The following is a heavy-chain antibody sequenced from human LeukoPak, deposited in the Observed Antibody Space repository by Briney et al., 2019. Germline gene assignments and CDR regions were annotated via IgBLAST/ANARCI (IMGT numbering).Heavy chain of an antibody. Sequence: GGSLRLTCAASGFTFNVAWMSWVRQTPGKGLQWVARSAATPDGPITEYATPVRGRFTISRDDSRNMVYLQMRSLRTDDTAIYYCVWSSTWNKRFYLDQWGQGTLVTVSS. CDR2: SAATPDGPIT. D-gene: IGHD6-6*01. CDR1: GFTFNVAW. J-gene: IGHJ4*02. CDR3: VWSSTWNKRFYLDQ. V-gene: IGHV3-15*04.